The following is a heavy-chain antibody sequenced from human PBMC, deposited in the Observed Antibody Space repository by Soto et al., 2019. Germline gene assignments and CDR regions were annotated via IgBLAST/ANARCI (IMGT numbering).Heavy chain of an antibody. J-gene: IGHJ3*02. CDR3: ARDRDGYNYAFDM. CDR1: GYSISSGYY. D-gene: IGHD5-12*01. CDR2: IYNSGST. V-gene: IGHV4-38-2*01. Sequence: SETLSLTCAVSGYSISSGYYWGWIRQPPGGGLEWLGSIYNSGSTYQNPTLTSRVSISVDTSKNQFSLRLSSVTAADTAVYFCARDRDGYNYAFDMWGQGTMVTVS.